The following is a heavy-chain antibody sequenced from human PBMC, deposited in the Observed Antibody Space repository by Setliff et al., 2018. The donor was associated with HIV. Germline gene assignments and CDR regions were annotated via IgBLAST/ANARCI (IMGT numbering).Heavy chain of an antibody. CDR1: GDSVSSASYY. CDR3: ASEAWTSYRSSSGYYYYYMDV. J-gene: IGHJ6*03. CDR2: IYYSGTT. D-gene: IGHD6-6*01. V-gene: IGHV4-61*01. Sequence: PSETLSLTCTVSGDSVSSASYYWSWIRQPPGKGLEWIGYIYYSGTTKYNPSLKSRVTISVDTSKNQFSLKLSSVTAADTAVYYCASEAWTSYRSSSGYYYYYMDVWGKGTTVTSP.